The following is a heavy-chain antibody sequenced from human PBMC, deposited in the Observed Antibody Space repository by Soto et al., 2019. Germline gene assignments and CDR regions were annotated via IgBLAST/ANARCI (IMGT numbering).Heavy chain of an antibody. Sequence: QGQLVQSGAEVKKPGASVKVSCKASGYTFTRYGISWVRQAPGQGLEWMGWISGYNGDTNYAQKFQGRVTMTVDTSTTTAFMELTSLTSDDRAVYYCAKNGQPPYYYYGMDVWGQGTTGTVSS. CDR3: AKNGQPPYYYYGMDV. J-gene: IGHJ6*02. D-gene: IGHD2-8*01. CDR1: GYTFTRYG. CDR2: ISGYNGDT. V-gene: IGHV1-18*01.